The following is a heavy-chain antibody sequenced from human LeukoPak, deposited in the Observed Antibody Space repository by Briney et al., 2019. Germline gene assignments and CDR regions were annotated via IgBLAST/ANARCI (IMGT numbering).Heavy chain of an antibody. D-gene: IGHD3-16*02. V-gene: IGHV3-23*01. CDR1: GFTFSSYS. J-gene: IGHJ4*02. CDR2: ISGSGGST. Sequence: GGSLRLSCAASGFTFSSYSMNWVRQAPGKGLEWVSAISGSGGSTYYADSVKGRFTVSRDNSKNTLYLQMNSLRAEDTAVYYCAKDSMITFGGVIVPEGDYWGQGTLVTVSS. CDR3: AKDSMITFGGVIVPEGDY.